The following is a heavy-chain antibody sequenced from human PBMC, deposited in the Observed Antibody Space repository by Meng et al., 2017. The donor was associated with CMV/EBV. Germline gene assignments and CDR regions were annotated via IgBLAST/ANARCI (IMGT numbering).Heavy chain of an antibody. CDR3: ARGSYYDYWCGPRGFDP. CDR2: INTNSGGT. CDR1: GYTFTGYY. V-gene: IGHV1-2*02. D-gene: IGHD3-3*01. J-gene: IGHJ5*02. Sequence: ASVMVSCKASGYTFTGYYMHWVRQAPGQGREWRGWINTNSGGTNYAQKSQGRVTMTRDTSISTAYMELSRLRSDDTAVYYYARGSYYDYWCGPRGFDPWGQGTLVTVSS.